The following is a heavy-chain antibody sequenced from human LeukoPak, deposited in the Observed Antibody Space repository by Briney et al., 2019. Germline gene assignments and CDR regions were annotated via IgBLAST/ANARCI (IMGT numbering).Heavy chain of an antibody. J-gene: IGHJ6*02. CDR1: GGSISSGGYS. V-gene: IGHV4-30-2*01. CDR2: IYHSGST. Sequence: SETLSLTCAVSGGSISSGGYSWSWIRQPPGTGLEWIGYIYHSGSTYYNPSLKSRVTISVDRSKNQFSLKLSSVTAADTAVYYCARGPDCSSTSCFYPYYYGMDVWGQGTTVTVSS. CDR3: ARGPDCSSTSCFYPYYYGMDV. D-gene: IGHD2-2*01.